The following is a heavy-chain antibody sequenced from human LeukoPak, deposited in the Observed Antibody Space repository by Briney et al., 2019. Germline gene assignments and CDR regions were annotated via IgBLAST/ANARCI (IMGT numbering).Heavy chain of an antibody. D-gene: IGHD3-22*01. J-gene: IGHJ4*02. CDR1: GGSFSGYY. CDR2: INHSGST. Sequence: SETLSLTCAVYGGSFSGYYWSWIRQPPGKGLEWIGEINHSGSTNYNPSLKSRVTISVDTSKNQFSLTLSSVTAADTAVYYCARSLVVVITIDYWGQGTLVTVSS. V-gene: IGHV4-34*01. CDR3: ARSLVVVITIDY.